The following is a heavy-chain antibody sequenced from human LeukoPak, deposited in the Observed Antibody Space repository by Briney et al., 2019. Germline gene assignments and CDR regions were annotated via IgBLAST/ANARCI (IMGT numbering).Heavy chain of an antibody. D-gene: IGHD6-13*01. CDR3: ARVFQKQLSDY. Sequence: ASVKVSCKASGYTFTGYYIHWVRQAPGQGLEWMGWINPNSGGTNYAQKFQGRVTMTRGTSISTAYMELSRLRSDDTAVYYCARVFQKQLSDYWSQGSLVTVSS. CDR2: INPNSGGT. J-gene: IGHJ4*02. V-gene: IGHV1-2*02. CDR1: GYTFTGYY.